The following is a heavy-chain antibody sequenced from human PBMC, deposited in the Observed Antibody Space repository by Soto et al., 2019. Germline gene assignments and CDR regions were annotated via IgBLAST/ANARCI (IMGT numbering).Heavy chain of an antibody. CDR1: GFTFSSYG. Sequence: PVGSLRLSCPASGFTFSSYGMHWVRQAPGKGLEWVAVISYDGSNKYYADSVKGRFTISRDNSKNTLYLQMNSLRAEDTAVYYCAKDLSGSGYYHAFDIWGQGTMVTVSS. CDR2: ISYDGSNK. D-gene: IGHD3-22*01. CDR3: AKDLSGSGYYHAFDI. J-gene: IGHJ3*02. V-gene: IGHV3-30*18.